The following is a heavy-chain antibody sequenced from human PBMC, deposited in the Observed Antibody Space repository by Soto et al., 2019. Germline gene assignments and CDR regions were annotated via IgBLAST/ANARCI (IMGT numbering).Heavy chain of an antibody. D-gene: IGHD2-8*01. V-gene: IGHV5-10-1*01. J-gene: IGHJ6*02. Sequence: RGESLKISCKGSGYSFTSYWISWVRQMPGKGLEWMGRIDPSDSYTNYSPSFQGHVTISADKSISTAYLQWSSLKASDTAMYYCARDGRYCTNGVCYTHYYYGMDVWGQGTTVTVSS. CDR2: IDPSDSYT. CDR3: ARDGRYCTNGVCYTHYYYGMDV. CDR1: GYSFTSYW.